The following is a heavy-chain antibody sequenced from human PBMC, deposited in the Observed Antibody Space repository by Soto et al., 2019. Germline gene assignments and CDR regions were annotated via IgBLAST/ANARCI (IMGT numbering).Heavy chain of an antibody. CDR3: SKDLIKGGYDWYYYYGMDV. Sequence: PSETLSLTCTVSGGPVNSGNYYWSWIRQPPGKGLEWIGYIYYAGGPNYNPSLKSRVTISLDTSKNHFSLDPTSVTAADTAVFFCSKDLIKGGYDWYYYYGMDVWGQGTTVTVSS. J-gene: IGHJ6*02. D-gene: IGHD5-12*01. CDR1: GGPVNSGNYY. CDR2: IYYAGGP. V-gene: IGHV4-61*03.